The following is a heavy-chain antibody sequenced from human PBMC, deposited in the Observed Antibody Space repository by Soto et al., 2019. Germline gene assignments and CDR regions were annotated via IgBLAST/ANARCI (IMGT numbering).Heavy chain of an antibody. J-gene: IGHJ6*02. CDR2: IWYDGSNK. Sequence: GGSLRLSCAASGFTFSSYGMHWVRQAPGKGLEWVAVIWYDGSNKYYADSVKGRFAISRDNSKNTLYLQMNSLRAEDTAVYYCARDPGIVVVPAAMGYYYYYCMDVWCQGTTVTVSS. V-gene: IGHV3-33*01. D-gene: IGHD2-2*01. CDR1: GFTFSSYG. CDR3: ARDPGIVVVPAAMGYYYYYCMDV.